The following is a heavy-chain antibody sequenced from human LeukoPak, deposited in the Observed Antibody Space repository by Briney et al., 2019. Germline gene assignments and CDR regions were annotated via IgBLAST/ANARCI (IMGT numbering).Heavy chain of an antibody. CDR2: ISYDGSNK. V-gene: IGHV3-30*04. Sequence: GGSLRLSCAAPGFTFSSYAMHWVRQAPGKGLEWVAVISYDGSNKYYADSVKGRFTISRDNAKNSLYLQMNSLRAEDTAVYYCAELGITMIGGVWGKGTTVTISS. CDR3: AELGITMIGGV. CDR1: GFTFSSYA. D-gene: IGHD3-10*02. J-gene: IGHJ6*04.